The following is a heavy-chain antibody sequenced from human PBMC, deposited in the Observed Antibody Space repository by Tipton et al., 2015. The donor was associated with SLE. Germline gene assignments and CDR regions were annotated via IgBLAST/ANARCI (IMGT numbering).Heavy chain of an antibody. CDR3: ARFRGYDSSGYYHFDY. Sequence: TLSLTCTVSGGSISSSSYYWGWTRQPPGKGLEWIGSIYFSGSTFYNPSLKSRVTISIDTSKNQFSLKLSSVTAADTAVYYCARFRGYDSSGYYHFDYWGQGTLVTVSS. D-gene: IGHD3-22*01. V-gene: IGHV4-39*07. CDR1: GGSISSSSYY. J-gene: IGHJ4*02. CDR2: IYFSGST.